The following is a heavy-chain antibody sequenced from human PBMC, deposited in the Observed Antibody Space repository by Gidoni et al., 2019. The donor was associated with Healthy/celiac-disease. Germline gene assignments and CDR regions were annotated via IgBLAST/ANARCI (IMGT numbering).Heavy chain of an antibody. V-gene: IGHV5-51*01. J-gene: IGHJ3*02. CDR1: GYSFNSYW. CDR3: ARVEMATIIFPDAFDI. CDR2: IYPGDSDT. Sequence: EVQLVQSGAEVKKPGESLKISCKGSGYSFNSYWIGWVRQMPGKGLEWMGIIYPGDSDTSYSPSLQGQVTISADKSISTAYLQWSSLKASDTAMHYCARVEMATIIFPDAFDIWGQGTMVTVSS. D-gene: IGHD5-12*01.